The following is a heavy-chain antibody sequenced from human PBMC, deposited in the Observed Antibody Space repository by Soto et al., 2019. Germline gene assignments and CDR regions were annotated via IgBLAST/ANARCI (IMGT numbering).Heavy chain of an antibody. J-gene: IGHJ4*02. CDR2: INAGNGDT. D-gene: IGHD5-12*01. V-gene: IGHV1-3*01. CDR3: ARAISGYVT. Sequence: QVQLVQSEAEMKKPGASVKLSCKTSGINYNTYAIHWVRHAPGQGLEWMGWINAGNGDTRYSQNFQGRVTLTRDTSASTVYMDLDSLKSEDTGVYYCARAISGYVTWGQGTLVTVSS. CDR1: GINYNTYA.